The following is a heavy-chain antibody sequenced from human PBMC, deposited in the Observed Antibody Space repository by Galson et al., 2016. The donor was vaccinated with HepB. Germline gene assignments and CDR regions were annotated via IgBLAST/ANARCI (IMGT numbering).Heavy chain of an antibody. D-gene: IGHD2-2*01. CDR3: ARDWLVVPATNQGGNHGYGLDV. CDR2: ISSDSSTM. V-gene: IGHV3-48*01. J-gene: IGHJ6*02. CDR1: GFTFSTSA. Sequence: SLRLSCAVSGFTFSTSAMNWVRQAPGKGLEWVSDISSDSSTMHYADSVKGRFTISRDNAKNSLYLQMDNLRAEATAAYLCARDWLVVPATNQGGNHGYGLDVWGQGTTVTVSS.